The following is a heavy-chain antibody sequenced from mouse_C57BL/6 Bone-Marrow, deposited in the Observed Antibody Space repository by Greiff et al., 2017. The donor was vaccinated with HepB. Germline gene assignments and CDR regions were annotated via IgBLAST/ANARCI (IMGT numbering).Heavy chain of an antibody. CDR2: INPNNGGT. J-gene: IGHJ2*01. V-gene: IGHV1-18*01. Sequence: EVQLQQSGPELVKPGASVKIPCKASGYTFTDYNMDWVKQSHGKSLEWIGDINPNNGGTIYNQKFKGKATLTVDKSSSTAYMELRSLTSEDTAVYYCARRASYYSRGYYCDYWGQGTTLTVSS. D-gene: IGHD2-5*01. CDR1: GYTFTDYN. CDR3: ARRASYYSRGYYCDY.